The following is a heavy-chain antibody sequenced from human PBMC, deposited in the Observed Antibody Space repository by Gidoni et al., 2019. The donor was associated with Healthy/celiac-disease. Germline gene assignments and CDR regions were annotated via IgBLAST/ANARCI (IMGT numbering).Heavy chain of an antibody. CDR3: ARDRGYSYGRYYYGMDV. CDR1: GYTFTGYY. J-gene: IGHJ6*02. Sequence: QVQLVQSGAEVKKPGASVKVSCKASGYTFTGYYMHWVRQAPGQGLEWMGWINPNSGGTNYAQKFQGWVTMTRDTSISTAYMELSRLRSDDTAVYYCARDRGYSYGRYYYGMDVWGQGTTVTVSS. V-gene: IGHV1-2*04. D-gene: IGHD5-18*01. CDR2: INPNSGGT.